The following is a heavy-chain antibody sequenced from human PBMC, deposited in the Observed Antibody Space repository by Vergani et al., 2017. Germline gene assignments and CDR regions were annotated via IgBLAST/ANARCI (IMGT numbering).Heavy chain of an antibody. J-gene: IGHJ4*02. CDR2: INPSGGST. Sequence: QVQLVQSGAEVKKPGASVKVSCKASGYTFTSYYMHWVRQAPGQGLEWMGIINPSGGSTSYAQKFQGRVTMTRDTSTSTVYMELSSLRAEDTAVYYCARQPDPYGDQTRDDYGGQGTLVAGSS. CDR3: ARQPDPYGDQTRDDY. CDR1: GYTFTSYY. D-gene: IGHD4-17*01. V-gene: IGHV1-46*03.